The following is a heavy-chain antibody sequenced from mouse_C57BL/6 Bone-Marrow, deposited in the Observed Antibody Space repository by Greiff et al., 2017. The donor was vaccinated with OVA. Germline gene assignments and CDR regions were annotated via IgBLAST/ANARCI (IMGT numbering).Heavy chain of an antibody. CDR2: INPSTGGT. CDR1: GYSFTGYY. CDR3: ARRGWLRRGFDV. D-gene: IGHD2-2*01. J-gene: IGHJ1*03. Sequence: VQLQQSGPELVKPGASVKISCKASGYSFTGYYMNWVKQSPEKSLEWIGEINPSTGGTTYNQKFKAKATLTVDKSSSTAYMQLKSLTSEDSAVYYCARRGWLRRGFDVWGTGTTVTVSS. V-gene: IGHV1-42*01.